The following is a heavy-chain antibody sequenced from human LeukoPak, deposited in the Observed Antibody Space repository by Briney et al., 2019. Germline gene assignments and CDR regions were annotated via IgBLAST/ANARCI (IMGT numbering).Heavy chain of an antibody. CDR2: IGSTTNSI. J-gene: IGHJ6*03. CDR1: GFSFSSYE. V-gene: IGHV3-48*03. D-gene: IGHD5-12*01. Sequence: GGSLRLSCAASGFSFSSYEMNWVRQASGKGLEWVSYIGSTTNSIYYADSVKGRFTISRDNAKKSLHLQMNSLRAEDTAVYYCARDEYSGLYYYMDVWGKGTTVTVSS. CDR3: ARDEYSGLYYYMDV.